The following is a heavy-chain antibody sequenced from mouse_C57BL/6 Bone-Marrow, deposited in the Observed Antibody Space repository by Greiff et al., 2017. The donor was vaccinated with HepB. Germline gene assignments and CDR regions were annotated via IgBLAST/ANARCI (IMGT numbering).Heavy chain of an antibody. CDR3: ARLYYGSSYFDY. D-gene: IGHD1-1*01. V-gene: IGHV1-64*01. CDR2: IHPNSGST. CDR1: GYTFTSYW. J-gene: IGHJ2*01. Sequence: VQLQQPGAELVKPGASVKLSCKASGYTFTSYWMHWVKQRPGQGLEWIGMIHPNSGSTNYNEKFKSKATLTVDKSSSTAYMQLSSLTSEDSAVYYCARLYYGSSYFDYWGQGTTLTVSS.